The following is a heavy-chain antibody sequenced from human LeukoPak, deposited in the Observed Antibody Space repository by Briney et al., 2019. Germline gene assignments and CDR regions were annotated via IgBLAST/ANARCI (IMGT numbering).Heavy chain of an antibody. Sequence: PSGTLSLTCAVSGGSISSSNWWSWVRPPPGKGLEWIGEIYHSGSTNYNPSLKSRVTISVDTSKNQFSLKLSSVTAADTAVYYCAVRFIAEVLDYFDYWGQGTLVTVSS. J-gene: IGHJ4*02. CDR3: AVRFIAEVLDYFDY. CDR2: IYHSGST. D-gene: IGHD2-8*02. CDR1: GGSISSSNW. V-gene: IGHV4-4*02.